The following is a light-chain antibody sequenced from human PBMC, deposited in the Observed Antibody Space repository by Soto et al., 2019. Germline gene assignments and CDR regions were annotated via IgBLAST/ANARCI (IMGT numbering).Light chain of an antibody. Sequence: NFMLTQPHSVSESPGKTVTISCTRISGSIASNYVQWYQQRPGSAPTPMIYENNQRPSGVPDRFSGSIDSSSNTASLTISGLKTEDEADYYCQPYDSSTPYVFGTGTKVTVL. CDR2: ENN. CDR3: QPYDSSTPYV. CDR1: SGSIASNY. V-gene: IGLV6-57*03. J-gene: IGLJ1*01.